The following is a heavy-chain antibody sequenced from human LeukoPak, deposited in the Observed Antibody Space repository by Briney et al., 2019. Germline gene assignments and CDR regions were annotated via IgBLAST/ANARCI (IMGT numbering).Heavy chain of an antibody. CDR1: GGSISSGGYY. V-gene: IGHV4-31*03. D-gene: IGHD4-11*01. J-gene: IGHJ6*02. CDR2: IYYSGST. CDR3: ARDHSMDYYYGMDV. Sequence: PSESLSLTCTVSGGSISSGGYYWSWIRHHPGKGLVWIGYIYYSGSTYYNPSLKSRVTISVDTSKNQFSLELSSVTAADTALYYCARDHSMDYYYGMDVWGQGTTVTVSS.